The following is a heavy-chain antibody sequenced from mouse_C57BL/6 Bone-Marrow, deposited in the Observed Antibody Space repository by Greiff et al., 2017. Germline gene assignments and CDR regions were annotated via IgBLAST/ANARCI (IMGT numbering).Heavy chain of an antibody. D-gene: IGHD2-1*01. V-gene: IGHV1-53*01. CDR2: INPSNGGT. CDR3: TRDEGNSGFYSYYFDY. CDR1: GYTFTSYW. J-gene: IGHJ2*01. Sequence: QVQLKQPGTELVKPGASVKLSCKASGYTFTSYWMHWVKQRPGQGLEWIGNINPSNGGTNYNQKFKGKAILTADKSSSTAYMALRSLTSEDSAVYYCTRDEGNSGFYSYYFDYWGQGTTLTVSS.